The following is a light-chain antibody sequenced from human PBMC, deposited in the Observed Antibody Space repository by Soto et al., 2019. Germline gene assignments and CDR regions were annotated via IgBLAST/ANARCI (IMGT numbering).Light chain of an antibody. J-gene: IGLJ1*01. CDR3: CSYIVSGTYV. V-gene: IGLV2-14*01. CDR1: SSDVGGYNY. Sequence: LTQPASVSGSPGQSITISCTGTSSDVGGYNYVSWYQQHPGKTPKLMIYAVSNRPSGVSNRFSGSKSSNTATLTISGLQAEDEADYYCCSYIVSGTYVFGTGTKVTVL. CDR2: AVS.